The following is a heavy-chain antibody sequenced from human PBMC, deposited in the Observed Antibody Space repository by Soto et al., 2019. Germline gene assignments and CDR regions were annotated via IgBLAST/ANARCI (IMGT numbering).Heavy chain of an antibody. CDR2: IGTAGDT. J-gene: IGHJ4*02. D-gene: IGHD1-26*01. V-gene: IGHV3-13*01. Sequence: GGSLRLSCAASGFTFSSYDMHWVRQATGKGLEWVSAIGTAGDTYYPGSVKGRFTISRENAKNSLYLQMNSLRAEDTAVYYCARAHSGSYSGPVYWGQGTLVTVSS. CDR1: GFTFSSYD. CDR3: ARAHSGSYSGPVY.